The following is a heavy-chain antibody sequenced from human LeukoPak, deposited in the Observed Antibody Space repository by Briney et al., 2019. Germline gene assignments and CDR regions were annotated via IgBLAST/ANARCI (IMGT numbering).Heavy chain of an antibody. CDR1: GFTFSSYA. J-gene: IGHJ4*02. CDR3: AKGPYSGSPYRY. V-gene: IGHV3-23*01. Sequence: PGGSLRLSCAASGFTFSSYAMSWVRQAPGKGLEWVSAISGSGGSTYYADSVEGRFTISRDNSRNTLYLQMNSLRAEDTAVYYCAKGPYSGSPYRYWGQGTLVTVSS. D-gene: IGHD1-26*01. CDR2: ISGSGGST.